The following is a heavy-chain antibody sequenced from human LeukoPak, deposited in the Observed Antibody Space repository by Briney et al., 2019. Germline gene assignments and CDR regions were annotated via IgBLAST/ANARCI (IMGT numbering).Heavy chain of an antibody. J-gene: IGHJ4*02. V-gene: IGHV3-48*04. CDR1: GFTFSSYS. CDR2: ISSGSGTI. Sequence: GGSLRLSCAASGFTFSSYSMNWVRQAPGKGLEWVAYISSGSGTINYADSVKGRFTISRDNTKNSLFLQMNSLRADDTAVYYCAKPYCSGGSCYWFSAFDYWGQGTLVTVSS. CDR3: AKPYCSGGSCYWFSAFDY. D-gene: IGHD2-15*01.